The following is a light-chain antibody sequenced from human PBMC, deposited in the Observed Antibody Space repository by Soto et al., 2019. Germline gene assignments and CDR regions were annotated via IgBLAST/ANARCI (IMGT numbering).Light chain of an antibody. CDR1: QGIGVT. V-gene: IGKV3-15*01. J-gene: IGKJ4*01. CDR2: NAV. Sequence: EIVMTQSPATLSVSPGERATLSCRASQGIGVTLAWYQQKPGQTPRLLIYNAVTRATGVPARFSGSGSGTDFTLTINSLQSEDFAVYYCQRYNDWPLTFGGGTKVGIK. CDR3: QRYNDWPLT.